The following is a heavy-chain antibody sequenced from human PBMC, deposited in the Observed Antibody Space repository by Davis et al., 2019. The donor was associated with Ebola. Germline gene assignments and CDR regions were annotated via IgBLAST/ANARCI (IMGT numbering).Heavy chain of an antibody. CDR3: ARNIVAEGEDY. V-gene: IGHV1-18*01. J-gene: IGHJ4*02. CDR2: ISAYNGNT. CDR1: GYTFTSYG. D-gene: IGHD5-12*01. Sequence: AASVKVSCKASGYTFTSYGISWVRQAPGQGLEWMGWISAYNGNTNYAQKLQGRVTMTIDTSTSTAYMELRSLRSDDTAVYYCARNIVAEGEDYWGQGTLVTVSS.